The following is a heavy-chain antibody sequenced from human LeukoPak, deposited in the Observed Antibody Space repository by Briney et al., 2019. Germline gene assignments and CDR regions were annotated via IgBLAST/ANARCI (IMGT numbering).Heavy chain of an antibody. V-gene: IGHV4-39*07. J-gene: IGHJ6*02. D-gene: IGHD2-2*01. CDR2: INHSGST. CDR1: GGSISGSSYY. CDR3: ARRKYQPYYYYGMDV. Sequence: ASETLSLTCTVSGGSISGSSYYWGWIRQPPGKGLEWIGEINHSGSTNYNPSLKSRVTISVDTSKNQFSLKLSSVTAADTAVYYCARRKYQPYYYYGMDVWGQGTTVTVSS.